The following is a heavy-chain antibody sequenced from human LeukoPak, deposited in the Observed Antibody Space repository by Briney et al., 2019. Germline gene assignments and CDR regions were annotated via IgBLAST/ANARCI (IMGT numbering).Heavy chain of an antibody. V-gene: IGHV3-15*01. CDR1: GFTVSSNY. CDR3: TTEDYGDYVSPH. J-gene: IGHJ4*02. D-gene: IGHD4-17*01. Sequence: GGSLRLSCAASGFTVSSNYMSWVRQAPGKGLEWVGRIKRKTDGGTTDYAAPVKGRFTISRDDSKNTLYLQMNSLKTEDTAIYYCTTEDYGDYVSPHWGQGTLVTVSS. CDR2: IKRKTDGGTT.